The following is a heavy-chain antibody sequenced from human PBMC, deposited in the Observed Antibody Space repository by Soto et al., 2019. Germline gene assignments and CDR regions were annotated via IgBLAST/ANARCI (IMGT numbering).Heavy chain of an antibody. Sequence: GASVKVSCKASGGTFSSYTISWVRQAPGQGLEWMGRIIPILGIANYAQKFQGRVTMTRDTSTSTVYMELSSLRSEDTAVYYCARDPYGDYSGSDFDYWGQGTLVTVSS. V-gene: IGHV1-69*04. CDR3: ARDPYGDYSGSDFDY. D-gene: IGHD4-17*01. CDR1: GGTFSSYT. CDR2: IIPILGIA. J-gene: IGHJ4*02.